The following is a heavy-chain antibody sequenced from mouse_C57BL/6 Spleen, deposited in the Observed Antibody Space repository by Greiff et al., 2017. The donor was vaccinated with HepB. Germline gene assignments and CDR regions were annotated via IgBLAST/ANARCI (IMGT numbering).Heavy chain of an antibody. CDR1: GYTFTSYW. V-gene: IGHV1-61*01. CDR2: IYPSDSET. D-gene: IGHD3-2*02. J-gene: IGHJ3*01. CDR3: ARRRLGAWFAY. Sequence: QVQLQQSGAELVRPGSSVKLSCKASGYTFTSYWMDWVKQRPGQGLEWIGNIYPSDSETHYNQKFKDKATLTVDKSSSTAYMQLSSLTSEDSAVYYCARRRLGAWFAYWGQGTLVTVSA.